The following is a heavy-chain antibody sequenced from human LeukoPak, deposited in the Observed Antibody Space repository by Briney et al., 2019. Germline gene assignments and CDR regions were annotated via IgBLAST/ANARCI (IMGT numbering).Heavy chain of an antibody. V-gene: IGHV4-59*11. D-gene: IGHD3-22*01. CDR2: VHSSGST. Sequence: SETLSLTCIVSGGSISSHYWSWILQSPGKGLEWIAYVHSSGSTNSNAALKSRVTVSLDTFKNQVALRLTSVTAADTAVYYCVREVGYDSYVYYHPYFDYWGQGNLVTVSS. CDR3: VREVGYDSYVYYHPYFDY. CDR1: GGSISSHY. J-gene: IGHJ4*02.